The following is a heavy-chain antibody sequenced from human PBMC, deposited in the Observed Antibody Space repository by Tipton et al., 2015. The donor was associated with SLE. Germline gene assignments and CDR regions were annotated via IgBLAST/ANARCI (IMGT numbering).Heavy chain of an antibody. CDR2: IYHSGAT. CDR1: GYSISSGYY. Sequence: GLVKPSETLSLTCTVSGYSISSGYYWGWIRQPPGKGLEWVGTIYHSGATFCNPSLESRVTISVDTSKNQFSLRLTSVTAADTAVYYCARGISSGWWNYWGQGNLVTVSS. V-gene: IGHV4-38-2*02. CDR3: ARGISSGWWNY. J-gene: IGHJ4*02. D-gene: IGHD6-19*01.